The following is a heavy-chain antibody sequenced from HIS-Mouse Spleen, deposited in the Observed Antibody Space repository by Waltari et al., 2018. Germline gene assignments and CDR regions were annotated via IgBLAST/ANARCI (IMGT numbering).Heavy chain of an antibody. CDR2: ISYDGSNK. CDR1: GFTFSSYG. V-gene: IGHV3-30*18. J-gene: IGHJ4*02. D-gene: IGHD6-19*01. Sequence: QVQLVESGGGVVQPGRSLRLSCAASGFTFSSYGMHWVVKAPGKGLGGVACISYDGSNKYYADSVKGRVTISRDNSKNTLYLQMNSLRAEDTAVYYCAKASSGWLDYWGQGTLVTVSS. CDR3: AKASSGWLDY.